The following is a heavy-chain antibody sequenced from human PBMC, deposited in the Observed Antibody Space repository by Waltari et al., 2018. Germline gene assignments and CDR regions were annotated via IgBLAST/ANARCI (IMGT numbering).Heavy chain of an antibody. V-gene: IGHV3-23*01. D-gene: IGHD4-17*01. CDR2: ISGRCGST. Sequence: EVQLLESGGGLVQPGGSLRLSCAASGFTFSSYAMSWVRQAPGKGLEWVSAISGRCGSTYYAAYVKGRFTISRDNTKNTLYLKMNSLIAEDTAVYYCAKDLSVTTGYYYYGMDVSGQGTTVTVSS. CDR3: AKDLSVTTGYYYYGMDV. CDR1: GFTFSSYA. J-gene: IGHJ6*02.